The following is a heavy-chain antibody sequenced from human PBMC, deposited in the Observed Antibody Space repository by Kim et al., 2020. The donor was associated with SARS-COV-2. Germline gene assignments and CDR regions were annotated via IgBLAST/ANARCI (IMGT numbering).Heavy chain of an antibody. J-gene: IGHJ6*03. Sequence: SVKVSCKASGGTFSSYAISWVRQAPGQGLEWMGGIIPIFGTANYAQKFQGRVTITADESTSTAYMELSSLRSEDTAVYYCARDGGLRFVPRSPYYYMDVWGKGTTVTVSS. CDR2: IIPIFGTA. V-gene: IGHV1-69*13. CDR1: GGTFSSYA. D-gene: IGHD5-12*01. CDR3: ARDGGLRFVPRSPYYYMDV.